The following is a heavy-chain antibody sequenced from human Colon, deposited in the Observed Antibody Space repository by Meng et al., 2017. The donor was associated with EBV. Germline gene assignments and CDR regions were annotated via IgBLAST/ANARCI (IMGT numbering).Heavy chain of an antibody. D-gene: IGHD5-18*01. J-gene: IGHJ4*02. Sequence: LPEAAPGLAKPSWTRSLSCNCSGGSISSSSYSCAWIRQPPGKGLEWIGGISYGGSTSYNPSLKSRVTISIDTSKNQFSLSLTSVTAADTAIYYCARGIQIWHEIDYWGQGTLVTASS. CDR1: GGSISSSSYS. CDR2: ISYGGST. V-gene: IGHV4-39*07. CDR3: ARGIQIWHEIDY.